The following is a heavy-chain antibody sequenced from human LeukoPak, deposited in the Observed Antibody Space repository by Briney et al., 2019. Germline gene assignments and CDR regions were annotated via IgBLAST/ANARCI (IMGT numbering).Heavy chain of an antibody. Sequence: PGGSLRLSCSASGFNFETYSLAWVRQTPGSGPEWVSTVSSSGATTYYADSVKGRFTVSRDNSKNTLFPQMSNLRAEDTAIYFCAKLSFEATKYAAFDFWGQGTMATVSS. J-gene: IGHJ3*01. CDR1: GFNFETYS. CDR2: VSSSGATT. V-gene: IGHV3-23*01. D-gene: IGHD5-12*01. CDR3: AKLSFEATKYAAFDF.